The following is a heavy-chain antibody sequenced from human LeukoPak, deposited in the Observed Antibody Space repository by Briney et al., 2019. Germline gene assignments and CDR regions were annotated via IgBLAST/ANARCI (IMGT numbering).Heavy chain of an antibody. Sequence: SETLSLTCTVSGGSISSGGYYWSWIRQHAGKGLEWIGYIYYSGSTYYNPSLKSRVTISVDTSKNQFSLKLSSVTAADTAVYYCARDLPWNWFDPWGQGTLVTVSS. CDR3: ARDLPWNWFDP. J-gene: IGHJ5*02. CDR2: IYYSGST. V-gene: IGHV4-31*03. CDR1: GGSISSGGYY.